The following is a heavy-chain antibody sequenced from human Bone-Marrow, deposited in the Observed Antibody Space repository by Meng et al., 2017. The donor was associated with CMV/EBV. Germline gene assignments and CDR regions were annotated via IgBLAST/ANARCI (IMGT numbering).Heavy chain of an antibody. V-gene: IGHV4-31*03. CDR1: GGSISSGGYY. CDR3: AREDKQPVPKNWFDH. D-gene: IGHD4-17*01. CDR2: IYYSGST. J-gene: IGHJ5*02. Sequence: SETLSLTCTVSGGSISSGGYYWSWIRQHPGKGLEWIGYIYYSGSTYDTPSLKSRVTISVGTSKHQCCLKLSSMTTEDTAGYYFAREDKQPVPKNWFDHWGQGTLVTVSS.